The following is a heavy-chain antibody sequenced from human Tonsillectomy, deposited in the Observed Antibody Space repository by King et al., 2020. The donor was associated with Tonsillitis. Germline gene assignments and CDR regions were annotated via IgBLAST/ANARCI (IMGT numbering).Heavy chain of an antibody. CDR1: RFTFSSYA. D-gene: IGHD4-17*01. Sequence: VQLVESGGGVVQPGRSLRLSCAASRFTFSSYAMHWVRQAPGKGLEWVAVISYDGSNKYYADSVKGRFTISRDNSKNTLYLQMNSLRAEDTAVYYCARVPLSFGDYALDYWGQGTLVTVSS. V-gene: IGHV3-30-3*01. J-gene: IGHJ4*02. CDR2: ISYDGSNK. CDR3: ARVPLSFGDYALDY.